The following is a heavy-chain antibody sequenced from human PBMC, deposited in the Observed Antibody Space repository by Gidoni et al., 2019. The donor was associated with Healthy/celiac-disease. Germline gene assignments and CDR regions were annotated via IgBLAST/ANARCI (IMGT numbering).Heavy chain of an antibody. CDR3: ARGSYGLYYDSSGYYFYFDY. D-gene: IGHD3-22*01. CDR1: GFTFRSYG. CDR2: IWYDGSNK. V-gene: IGHV3-33*01. Sequence: QVQLVESGGGVVQPGRSLRLPCAASGFTFRSYGMHWVRQAPGKGLEWVAVIWYDGSNKYYADSVKGRFTISRDNSKNTLYLQMNSLRAEDTAVYYCARGSYGLYYDSSGYYFYFDYWGQGTLVTVSS. J-gene: IGHJ4*02.